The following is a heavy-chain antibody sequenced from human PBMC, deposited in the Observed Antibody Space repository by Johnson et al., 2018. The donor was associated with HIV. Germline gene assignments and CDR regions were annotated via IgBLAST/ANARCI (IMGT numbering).Heavy chain of an antibody. CDR1: GFTFSSYG. D-gene: IGHD6-13*01. V-gene: IGHV3-33*06. Sequence: QVQLVESGGGVVQPGRSLRLSCAASGFTFSSYGMHWVRQAPGKGLEWVAVIWYDGSNKYYADSVKGRFTISRDNSKNTLYLQMNSLRAEDTALYSCAKDRSSWYPFDAFDIWGQGTMVTVSS. CDR2: IWYDGSNK. J-gene: IGHJ3*02. CDR3: AKDRSSWYPFDAFDI.